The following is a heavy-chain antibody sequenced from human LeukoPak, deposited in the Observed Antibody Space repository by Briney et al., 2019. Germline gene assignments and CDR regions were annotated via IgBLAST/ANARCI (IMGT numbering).Heavy chain of an antibody. V-gene: IGHV1-18*01. CDR2: ISAYNGNT. CDR3: ARDPNFWSGYTGYLDY. CDR1: GYTFTSYD. J-gene: IGHJ4*02. D-gene: IGHD3-3*01. Sequence: ASVKVSCKASGYTFTSYDINWVRQAPGQGLEWMGWISAYNGNTNYAQKFQGRVTMTTDTSTSTAYMEMRSLRSDDTAVYYCARDPNFWSGYTGYLDYWGQGTLITVSS.